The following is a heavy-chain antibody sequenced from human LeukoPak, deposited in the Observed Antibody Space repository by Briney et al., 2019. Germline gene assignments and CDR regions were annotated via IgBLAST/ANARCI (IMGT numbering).Heavy chain of an antibody. CDR3: ARPKDSGSRPYAFDI. Sequence: TGGSLRLSCAASGFTFSSYSMNWVRQAPGKGLEWVSSISSSSSYIYYADSVKGRFTISRDNAKNSLYLQMNSLRAEDTAVYYCARPKDSGSRPYAFDIWGQGTMVTVSS. V-gene: IGHV3-21*01. D-gene: IGHD1-26*01. CDR2: ISSSSSYI. CDR1: GFTFSSYS. J-gene: IGHJ3*02.